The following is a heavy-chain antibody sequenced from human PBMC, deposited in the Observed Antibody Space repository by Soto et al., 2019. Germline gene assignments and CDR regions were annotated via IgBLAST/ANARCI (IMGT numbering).Heavy chain of an antibody. D-gene: IGHD1-7*01. Sequence: PGESLKISCKGSGFRFISYWIAWVRQMPGKGLXWMXXIXXGXXXXXYXXSFQGQVTIAADKSISTAYLQWRSLKASDSAIYYCARGGFIGTPPDYWGQGTTVTVSS. J-gene: IGHJ6*02. CDR1: GFRFISYW. V-gene: IGHV5-51*01. CDR3: ARGGFIGTPPDY. CDR2: IXXGXXXX.